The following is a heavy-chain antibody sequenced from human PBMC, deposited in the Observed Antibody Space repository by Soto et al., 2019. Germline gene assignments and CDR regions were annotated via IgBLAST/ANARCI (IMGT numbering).Heavy chain of an antibody. CDR3: AKDFAYSYGYDAFDI. Sequence: EVRLLESGGGLVQPGGSLRLSCAASGFTFSSYAMSWVRQAPGKGLEWVSAISGSGGSTYYADSVKGRVTISRDNSKSTLYLQMNSLIAEDTAVYFFAKDFAYSYGYDAFDIWGQGTMVTVSS. CDR2: ISGSGGST. CDR1: GFTFSSYA. V-gene: IGHV3-23*01. J-gene: IGHJ3*02. D-gene: IGHD5-18*01.